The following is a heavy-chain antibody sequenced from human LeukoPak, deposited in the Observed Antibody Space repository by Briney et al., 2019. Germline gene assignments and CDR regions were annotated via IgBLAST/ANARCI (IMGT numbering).Heavy chain of an antibody. Sequence: RASVKVSCKASGYTFTGYYVHWVRQVPGQGLEWMGWINPNSGGTNSAQKFQGRVTMTRDTSITAAYMELNRLRSDDTAVYYCARDQGQLANYYYYGMDVWGQGTTVTVSS. J-gene: IGHJ6*02. CDR3: ARDQGQLANYYYYGMDV. CDR2: INPNSGGT. V-gene: IGHV1-2*02. CDR1: GYTFTGYY. D-gene: IGHD6-13*01.